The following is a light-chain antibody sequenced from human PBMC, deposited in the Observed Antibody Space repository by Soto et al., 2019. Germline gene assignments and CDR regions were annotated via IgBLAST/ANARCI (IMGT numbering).Light chain of an antibody. CDR1: QRTSGW. CDR2: KAS. J-gene: IGKJ1*01. Sequence: DIQMTQSPSTLSASVGDTVTITCRASQRTSGWLAWYQQKPGKAPKLLIYKASFLESGVPSRFSGSGSETEFTLTISSLQPDDSATYYCQQYNSYSPTFGQGTKV. CDR3: QQYNSYSPT. V-gene: IGKV1-5*03.